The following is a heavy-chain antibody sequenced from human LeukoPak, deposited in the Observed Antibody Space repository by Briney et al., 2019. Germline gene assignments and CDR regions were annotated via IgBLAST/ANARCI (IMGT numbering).Heavy chain of an antibody. J-gene: IGHJ4*02. CDR3: AKDSPDVYGSGWNYFDY. V-gene: IGHV3-23*01. Sequence: QPGGSLRLSCAASGFTFSSYSMNWVRQAPGKGLEWVSGIRRSGGSTYYADSVKGRFTISRDNSKNTLYLQMNSLRAEDTAVYYCAKDSPDVYGSGWNYFDYWGQGNLVTVSS. D-gene: IGHD6-19*01. CDR1: GFTFSSYS. CDR2: IRRSGGST.